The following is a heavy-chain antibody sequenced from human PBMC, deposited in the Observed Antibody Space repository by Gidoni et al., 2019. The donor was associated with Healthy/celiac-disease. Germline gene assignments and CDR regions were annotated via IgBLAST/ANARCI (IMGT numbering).Heavy chain of an antibody. D-gene: IGHD3-10*01. V-gene: IGHV6-1*01. J-gene: IGHJ5*02. Sequence: QVQLQQSGPGLVKPSQTLSLTCAISGDSVSSNSAAWNWIRQSPSRGLEWLGRTYYRSKWYNDYAVSVKSRITINPDTSKNQFSLQLNSVTPEDTAVYYCARESEVVGFGESFDWFDPWGQGTLVTVSS. CDR3: ARESEVVGFGESFDWFDP. CDR2: TYYRSKWYN. CDR1: GDSVSSNSAA.